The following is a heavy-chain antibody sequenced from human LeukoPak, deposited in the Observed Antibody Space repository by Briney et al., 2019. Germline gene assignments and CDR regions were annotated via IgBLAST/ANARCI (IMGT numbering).Heavy chain of an antibody. Sequence: GGSLRLSCAASGFTFSSYSMNWVRPAPGKGLEWVSSISSSSSYIYYADSVKGRFTISRDNAKNSLYLQMNSLRAEDTAVYYCAKRQYFDSGPLGDWGQGTLVTVSS. CDR1: GFTFSSYS. CDR3: AKRQYFDSGPLGD. CDR2: ISSSSSYI. D-gene: IGHD3-9*01. J-gene: IGHJ4*02. V-gene: IGHV3-21*01.